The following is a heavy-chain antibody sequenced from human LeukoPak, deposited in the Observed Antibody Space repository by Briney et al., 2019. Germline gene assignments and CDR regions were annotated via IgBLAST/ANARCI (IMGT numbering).Heavy chain of an antibody. D-gene: IGHD3-10*01. J-gene: IGHJ4*02. Sequence: SETLSLTCAVNSESFSAYYWRRIRQPPGKGLEWIGEINHSGSTNYNPSLKSRVTISVDTSKNQFSLKLSSVTAADTAVYYCAREAAGGFDYWGQGTLVTVSS. V-gene: IGHV4-34*01. CDR2: INHSGST. CDR3: AREAAGGFDY. CDR1: SESFSAYY.